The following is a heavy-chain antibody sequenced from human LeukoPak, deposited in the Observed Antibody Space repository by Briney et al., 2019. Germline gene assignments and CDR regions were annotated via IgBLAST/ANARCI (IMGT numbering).Heavy chain of an antibody. CDR1: GGSISSYY. CDR3: ARNYDSSGNPWYYYYYMDV. Sequence: SETLSLTCTVSGGSISSYYWSWIRQPPGKGLEWIRYIYYSGSTNYNPSLKSRVTISVDTSKNQFSLKLSSVTAADTAVYYCARNYDSSGNPWYYYYYMDVWGKGTTVTVSS. CDR2: IYYSGST. D-gene: IGHD3-22*01. J-gene: IGHJ6*03. V-gene: IGHV4-59*01.